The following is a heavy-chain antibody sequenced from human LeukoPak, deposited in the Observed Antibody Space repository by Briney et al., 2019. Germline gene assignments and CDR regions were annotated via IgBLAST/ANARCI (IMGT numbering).Heavy chain of an antibody. CDR2: INPNSGGT. V-gene: IGHV1-2*02. D-gene: IGHD1-7*01. Sequence: ASVKVSCKAFGYTFTGYYMHWVRQAPGQGLEWMGWINPNSGGTNYAQKFQGRVTMTRDTSISTAYMELSRLRSDDTAVYYCARDGRTGTTGGNWFDPWGQGTLVTVSS. CDR3: ARDGRTGTTGGNWFDP. CDR1: GYTFTGYY. J-gene: IGHJ5*02.